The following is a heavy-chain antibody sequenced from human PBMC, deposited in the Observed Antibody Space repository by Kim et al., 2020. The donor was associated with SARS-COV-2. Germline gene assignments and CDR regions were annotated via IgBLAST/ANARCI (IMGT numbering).Heavy chain of an antibody. CDR2: IHYSGNT. J-gene: IGHJ4*02. CDR3: ATHKRFADYVDY. Sequence: SGTLSLTCTVSGGSISNNNYFWVWIRQSPGKGLEWIGSIHYSGNTYYNPSLGGRVTISADMSKNQFSLKLNSVTAADTAVYYCATHKRFADYVDYWGQGT. D-gene: IGHD3-16*01. CDR1: GGSISNNNYF. V-gene: IGHV4-39*07.